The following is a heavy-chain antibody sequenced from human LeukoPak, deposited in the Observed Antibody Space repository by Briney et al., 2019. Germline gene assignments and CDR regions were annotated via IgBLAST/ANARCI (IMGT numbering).Heavy chain of an antibody. CDR3: AREASSGPYFDY. Sequence: SETLSLTCTVSGGSISSGSYYWSWIRQPPGKGLEWIGRIYTSGSTNYNPSLKSRVTISVDTSKNQFSLKLSSVTAADTAVYYCAREASSGPYFDYWGQGTLVTVSS. D-gene: IGHD3-22*01. V-gene: IGHV4-61*02. J-gene: IGHJ4*02. CDR2: IYTSGST. CDR1: GGSISSGSYY.